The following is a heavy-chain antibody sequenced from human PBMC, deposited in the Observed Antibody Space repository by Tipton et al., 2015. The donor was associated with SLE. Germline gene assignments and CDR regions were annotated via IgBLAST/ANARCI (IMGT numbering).Heavy chain of an antibody. V-gene: IGHV4-31*03. CDR2: IYYSGST. CDR1: GGCISSGGYY. CDR3: ARGLLWGAFDI. Sequence: TLSLTCTVSGGCISSGGYYWSWIRQHPGKGLEWIGYIYYSGSTYYNPSLKSRVTISVDTSKNQFSLKLSSVTAADTAVYYCARGLLWGAFDIWGQGTMVTVSS. D-gene: IGHD3-10*01. J-gene: IGHJ3*02.